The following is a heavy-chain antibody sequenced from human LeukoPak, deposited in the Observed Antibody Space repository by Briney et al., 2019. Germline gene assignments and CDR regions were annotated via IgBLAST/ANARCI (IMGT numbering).Heavy chain of an antibody. CDR3: ARENRRYSGITAERAFDI. CDR1: GFTFSSYE. D-gene: IGHD1-26*01. Sequence: GGSLRLSCAASGFTFSSYEMNWVRQAPGKGLEWVSYISSSGSTIYYADSVKGRFTISRDNAKNSLHLQMNSLRAEDTAVYYCARENRRYSGITAERAFDIWGQGTMVTVSS. V-gene: IGHV3-48*03. J-gene: IGHJ3*02. CDR2: ISSSGSTI.